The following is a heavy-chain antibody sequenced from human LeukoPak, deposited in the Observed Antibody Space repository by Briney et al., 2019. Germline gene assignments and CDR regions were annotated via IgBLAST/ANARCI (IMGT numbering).Heavy chain of an antibody. CDR2: ISAYNGNT. D-gene: IGHD6-6*01. J-gene: IGHJ4*02. CDR3: ARDGKYTSSSGSFDY. CDR1: GYTFTSYG. V-gene: IGHV1-18*01. Sequence: ASVKVSCKASGYTFTSYGISWVRQAPGQGLEWMGWISAYNGNTSYAQKLQGRVTMTTDTSTSTAYMELRSLRSDDTAVYYCARDGKYTSSSGSFDYWGQGTLVTVSS.